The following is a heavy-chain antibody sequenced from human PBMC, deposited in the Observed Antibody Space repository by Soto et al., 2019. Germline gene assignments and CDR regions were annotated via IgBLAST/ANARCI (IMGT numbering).Heavy chain of an antibody. J-gene: IGHJ5*02. V-gene: IGHV1-69*08. CDR1: GGTFSSYT. CDR2: IIPILGIA. D-gene: IGHD2-15*01. CDR3: ARDGNHVVVVAADEYNWFDP. Sequence: QVQLVQSGAEVKKPGSSVKVSCKASGGTFSSYTISWVRQAPGQGLEWMGRIIPILGIANYAQKFQGRVTITADKSTSTAYMELSSLRSEDTAVYYCARDGNHVVVVAADEYNWFDPWGQGTLVTVSS.